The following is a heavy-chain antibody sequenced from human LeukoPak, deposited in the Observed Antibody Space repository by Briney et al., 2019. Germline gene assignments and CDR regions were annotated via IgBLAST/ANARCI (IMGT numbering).Heavy chain of an antibody. V-gene: IGHV3-30-3*01. CDR1: GFTFSSYA. CDR3: VRVVVQDAFDI. Sequence: GGSLRLSCAASGFTFSSYAMHWVHQAPGKGLEWVAVISYDGSNKYYADSVKGRFTISRDNSKNTLYLQMNSLRAEDTAVYYCVRVVVQDAFDIWGQGTMVTVSS. J-gene: IGHJ3*02. D-gene: IGHD2-21*01. CDR2: ISYDGSNK.